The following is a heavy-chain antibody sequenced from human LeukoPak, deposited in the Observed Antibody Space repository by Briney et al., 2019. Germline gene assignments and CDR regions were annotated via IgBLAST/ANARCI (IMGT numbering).Heavy chain of an antibody. J-gene: IGHJ4*02. CDR2: IKQGGSEK. CDR3: ARAAALDH. Sequence: GGSLRLSCAASGFTFSSYAMIWVGQAPGKGREWVANIKQGGSEKDSVDSVNGRFTLSTINATTSLFLHMNSQRAENTAVYYCARAAALDHWGQGTLVTVSS. D-gene: IGHD6-13*01. CDR1: GFTFSSYA. V-gene: IGHV3-7*01.